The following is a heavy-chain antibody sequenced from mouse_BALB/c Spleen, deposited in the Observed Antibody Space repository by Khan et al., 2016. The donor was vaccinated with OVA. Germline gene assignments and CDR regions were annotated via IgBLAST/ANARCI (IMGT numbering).Heavy chain of an antibody. Sequence: EVELVESGGDLVKPGGSLKLSCAASGFTFSNYGMSWVRQTPDKRLEWVATISSGGTYTYYPDSVKGRCTISRDNAKNTLYLQLSGSNHEDTAMYVCARRVVYYGSSYYFDFWGQGNTLTVTS. V-gene: IGHV5-6*02. CDR2: ISSGGTYT. J-gene: IGHJ2*01. CDR1: GFTFSNYG. CDR3: ARRVVYYGSSYYFDF. D-gene: IGHD1-1*01.